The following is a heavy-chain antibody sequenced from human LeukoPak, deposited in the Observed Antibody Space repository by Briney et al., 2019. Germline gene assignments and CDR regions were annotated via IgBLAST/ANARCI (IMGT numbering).Heavy chain of an antibody. J-gene: IGHJ4*02. CDR2: ISYDGSNK. V-gene: IGHV3-30*18. Sequence: PGGSLRLSCAASGFTFSSCGMHWVRQAPGKGLEWVAVISYDGSNKYFADSVKGRFTISRDNSKNTLYLQMNSLRAEDTAVYYCAKDHIYGDGSNSFDSWGQGTLVTVSS. CDR3: AKDHIYGDGSNSFDS. D-gene: IGHD5-24*01. CDR1: GFTFSSCG.